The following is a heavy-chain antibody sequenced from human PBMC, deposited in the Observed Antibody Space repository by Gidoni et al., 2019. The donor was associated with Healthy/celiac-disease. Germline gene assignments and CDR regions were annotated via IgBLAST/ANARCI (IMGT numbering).Heavy chain of an antibody. CDR3: AKSGQWRNDYWYFDL. V-gene: IGHV3-23*01. J-gene: IGHJ2*01. CDR2: ISGSGGST. D-gene: IGHD1-1*01. CDR1: GVTFSSYA. Sequence: EVQLLESGGGLVQPGGSLRLSCAASGVTFSSYAMSWVRQAPGKGLEWVSAISGSGGSTYYADSVKGRFTISRVNSKNTLYLQMNSLRAEDTAVYYCAKSGQWRNDYWYFDLWGRGTLVTVSS.